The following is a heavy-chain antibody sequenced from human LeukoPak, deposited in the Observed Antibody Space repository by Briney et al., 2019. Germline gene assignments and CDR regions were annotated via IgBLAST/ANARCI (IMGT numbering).Heavy chain of an antibody. CDR2: ISSSSSTI. V-gene: IGHV3-48*01. J-gene: IGHJ4*02. Sequence: GGSLRLSCAASGFTFSSYSMNWVRQAPGKGLEWVSYISSSSSTIYYADSVKGRFTISRDNAKNSLYLQMNSLRAEDTAVYYCASHTVTPFDYWGQGTLVTVSS. CDR3: ASHTVTPFDY. D-gene: IGHD4-17*01. CDR1: GFTFSSYS.